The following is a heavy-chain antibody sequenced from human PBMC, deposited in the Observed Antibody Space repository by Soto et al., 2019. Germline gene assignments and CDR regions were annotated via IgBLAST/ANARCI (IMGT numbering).Heavy chain of an antibody. CDR1: GFTFSSFG. J-gene: IGHJ6*02. D-gene: IGHD3-3*01. Sequence: QVQVVESGGGVVQPGRSLRLSCAASGFTFSSFGMHWVRQAPGKGLEWVSLIWYDGSKKSYGDSVKGRFTISRDKSRNTVYLQIYSLRAYDTAVYYSARGATYYSLWIGYYTSRNVMDVWGQGNTVTVSS. CDR3: ARGATYYSLWIGYYTSRNVMDV. V-gene: IGHV3-33*01. CDR2: IWYDGSKK.